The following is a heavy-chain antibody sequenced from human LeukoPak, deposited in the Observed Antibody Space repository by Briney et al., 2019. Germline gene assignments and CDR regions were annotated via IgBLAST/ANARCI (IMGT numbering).Heavy chain of an antibody. CDR2: ISAYNGNT. Sequence: GASVKVSCKASGGTFSSYAISWVRQAPGQGLEWMGWISAYNGNTNYAQKLQGRVTMTTDTSTSTAYMELRSLRSDDTAVYYCARGLTYYDSSGPPYWGQGTLVTVSS. J-gene: IGHJ4*02. CDR3: ARGLTYYDSSGPPY. CDR1: GGTFSSYA. D-gene: IGHD3-22*01. V-gene: IGHV1-18*01.